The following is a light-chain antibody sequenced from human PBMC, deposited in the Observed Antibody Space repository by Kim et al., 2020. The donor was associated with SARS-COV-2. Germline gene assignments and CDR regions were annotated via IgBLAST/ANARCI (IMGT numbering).Light chain of an antibody. Sequence: SLSPGERATLSCRASQNIIRSLAWYQHKPGQAPRLLLCDASNRATGIPARFSGSGSGTDFTLTISSLEPEDFAVYYCLQRSDWPLTFGGGTTVEI. CDR2: DAS. CDR3: LQRSDWPLT. V-gene: IGKV3-11*01. CDR1: QNIIRS. J-gene: IGKJ4*01.